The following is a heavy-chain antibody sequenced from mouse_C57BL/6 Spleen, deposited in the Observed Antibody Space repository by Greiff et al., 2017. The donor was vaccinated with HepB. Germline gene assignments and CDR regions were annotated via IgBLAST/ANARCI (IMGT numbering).Heavy chain of an antibody. J-gene: IGHJ2*01. CDR1: GYTFTSYW. CDR3: ARAAQATKNYFDY. V-gene: IGHV1-64*01. D-gene: IGHD3-2*02. CDR2: IHPNSGST. Sequence: QVQLQQPGAELVKPGASVKLSCKASGYTFTSYWMHWVKQRPGQGLEWIGMIHPNSGSTNYNEKFKSKATLTVDKSSSTAYMQLSSLTSEDSAVYYCARAAQATKNYFDYGGQGTTLTVSS.